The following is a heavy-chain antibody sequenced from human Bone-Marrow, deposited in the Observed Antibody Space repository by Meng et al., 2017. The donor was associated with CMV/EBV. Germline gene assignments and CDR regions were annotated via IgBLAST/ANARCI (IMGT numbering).Heavy chain of an antibody. V-gene: IGHV3-9*01. Sequence: SLKISCAAAGFTFDDYAMYWVRQAPGKGLEWVSGISWNSGVTGYADSVKGRFTISRDNAKNSLYLQMNSLRAEDTAVYYCVRSDYGGKGVYFDYWGQGTLVTVSS. CDR3: VRSDYGGKGVYFDY. D-gene: IGHD4-23*01. CDR1: GFTFDDYA. J-gene: IGHJ4*02. CDR2: ISWNSGVT.